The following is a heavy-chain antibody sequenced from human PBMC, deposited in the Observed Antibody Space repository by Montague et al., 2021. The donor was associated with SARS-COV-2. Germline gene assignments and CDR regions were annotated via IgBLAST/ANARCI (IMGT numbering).Heavy chain of an antibody. D-gene: IGHD6-19*01. Sequence: SLRLSCAASGFTFSSYWMHWVRQAPGKGLVWVSRINSDGRRTSYADSVKGRFTISRDNAKNTVYLQMNSLRAEDTAVYYCARDIAVVTFDPWGQGTLVTFSS. V-gene: IGHV3-74*01. CDR1: GFTFSSYW. CDR2: INSDGRRT. CDR3: ARDIAVVTFDP. J-gene: IGHJ5*02.